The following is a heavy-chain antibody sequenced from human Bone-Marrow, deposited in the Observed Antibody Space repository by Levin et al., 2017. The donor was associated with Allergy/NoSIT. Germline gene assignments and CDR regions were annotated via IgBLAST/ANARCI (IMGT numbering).Heavy chain of an antibody. CDR3: ASLGSGYAPADN. J-gene: IGHJ4*02. D-gene: IGHD3-3*01. CDR1: GGSMSSSSHY. Sequence: PSETLSLTCSVSGGSMSSSSHYWGWIRQPPGKGLEYIGSIYYGGSTYYSPSLKSRVTISVDTSKSQFSLQLNSVTAADTAVYYCASLGSGYAPADNWGQGTLVTVSS. V-gene: IGHV4-39*01. CDR2: IYYGGST.